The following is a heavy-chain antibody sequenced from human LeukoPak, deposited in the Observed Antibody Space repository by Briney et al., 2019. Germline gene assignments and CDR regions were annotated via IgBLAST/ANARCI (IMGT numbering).Heavy chain of an antibody. V-gene: IGHV3-21*01. CDR3: ARLLSIAAVGFDY. J-gene: IGHJ4*02. CDR2: ISSSSYI. D-gene: IGHD6-13*01. CDR1: GFTFSSYS. Sequence: KPGGSLRLSCAASGFTFSSYSMNWVRQAPGKGLEWVSSISSSSYIYYADSVKGRFTISRDNAKNSLYLQMNSLRAEDTAVYYCARLLSIAAVGFDYWGQGTLVTVSS.